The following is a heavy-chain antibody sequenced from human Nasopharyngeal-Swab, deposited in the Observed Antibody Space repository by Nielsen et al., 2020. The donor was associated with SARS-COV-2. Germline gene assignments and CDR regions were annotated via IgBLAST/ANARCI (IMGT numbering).Heavy chain of an antibody. D-gene: IGHD3-16*02. J-gene: IGHJ6*03. V-gene: IGHV4-59*08. CDR1: GGSISSYY. Sequence: SETLSLTCTVSGGSISSYYWSWIRQPPGKGLEWIGYIYYSGSTYYNPSLKSRVTISVDTSKNQFSLKLSSVTAADTAVYYCARQGALRYYYYYMDVWGKGTTVTVSS. CDR3: ARQGALRYYYYYMDV. CDR2: IYYSGST.